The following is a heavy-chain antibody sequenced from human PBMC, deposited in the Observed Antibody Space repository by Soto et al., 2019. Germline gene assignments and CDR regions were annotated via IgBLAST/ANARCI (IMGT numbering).Heavy chain of an antibody. V-gene: IGHV3-33*01. CDR1: GFTFSIYG. D-gene: IGHD3-16*01. CDR3: ARAVGPFDY. J-gene: IGHJ4*02. Sequence: QVQLVESGGGVVQPGRSLRLSCAASGFTFSIYGMHWVRQAPGKGLEWVAVIWNDGSNKYYGDSVKGRLTISRDNSKNTLYLHMNSLRGDDTAVYYCARAVGPFDYWGQGTLVTVSS. CDR2: IWNDGSNK.